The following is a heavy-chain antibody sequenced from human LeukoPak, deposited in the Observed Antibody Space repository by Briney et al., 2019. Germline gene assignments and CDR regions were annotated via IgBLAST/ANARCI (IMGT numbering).Heavy chain of an antibody. V-gene: IGHV4-59*01. Sequence: SETLSLTCTVSGGSISSYYWSWIRQPPGKGLEWIGYIYYSGSTNYNPSLKSRVTISVDTSKNQFSLKLSSVTAADTAVYYCARGRISSGRPFDPWGQGTLVTVSS. J-gene: IGHJ5*02. CDR3: ARGRISSGRPFDP. CDR2: IYYSGST. CDR1: GGSISSYY. D-gene: IGHD6-19*01.